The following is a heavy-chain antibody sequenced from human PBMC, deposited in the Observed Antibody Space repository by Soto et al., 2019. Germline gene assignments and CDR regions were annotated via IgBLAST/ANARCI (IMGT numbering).Heavy chain of an antibody. Sequence: LRLSCAASGFTFSKYAMNWVRQAPGKGLEWVSAISGSGAGTYYADSVKGRFTISRDNSKNTLYLQMSGLRAEDTAVYYCAKVNHYDSSGYYHFDHWGQGTLVTVSS. CDR3: AKVNHYDSSGYYHFDH. D-gene: IGHD3-22*01. CDR1: GFTFSKYA. CDR2: ISGSGAGT. V-gene: IGHV3-23*01. J-gene: IGHJ4*02.